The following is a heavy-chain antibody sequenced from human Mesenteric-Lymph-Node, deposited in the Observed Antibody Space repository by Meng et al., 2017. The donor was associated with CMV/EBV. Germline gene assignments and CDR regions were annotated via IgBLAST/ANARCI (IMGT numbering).Heavy chain of an antibody. V-gene: IGHV3-48*03. D-gene: IGHD6-13*01. Sequence: GGSLRLSCAAPGFTFSSYEMNWVRQAPGKGLEWVSYISGSGSTIYYADSVKGRFTISRDNAKNSLYLQMNSLRSEDTAVYYCARIIENSRSSAWYYYFDSWGQGTLVTVSS. CDR1: GFTFSSYE. J-gene: IGHJ4*02. CDR3: ARIIENSRSSAWYYYFDS. CDR2: ISGSGSTI.